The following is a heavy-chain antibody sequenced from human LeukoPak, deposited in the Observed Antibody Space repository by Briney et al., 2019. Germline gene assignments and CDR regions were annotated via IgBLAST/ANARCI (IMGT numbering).Heavy chain of an antibody. J-gene: IGHJ6*03. V-gene: IGHV4-34*01. Sequence: PSETLSLTCAVYGGSFSGYYRSWIRQPPGQGLEWIGEINHSGSTNYNPSLKSRVTISVDTSKNQFSLKLSSVTAADTAVYYCARGSSGSYFHYYYYMDVWGKGTTVTVSS. CDR1: GGSFSGYY. CDR2: INHSGST. D-gene: IGHD1-26*01. CDR3: ARGSSGSYFHYYYYMDV.